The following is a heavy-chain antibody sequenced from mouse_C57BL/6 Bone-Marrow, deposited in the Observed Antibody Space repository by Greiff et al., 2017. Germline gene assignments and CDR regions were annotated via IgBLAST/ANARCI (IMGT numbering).Heavy chain of an antibody. CDR1: GYTFTSYW. D-gene: IGHD3-2*02. J-gene: IGHJ2*01. CDR2: IDPSDSYT. V-gene: IGHV1-69*01. Sequence: VKLQQPGAELVMPGASVKLSCKASGYTFTSYWMHWVKQRPGQGLEWIGEIDPSDSYTNYNQKFKGKSTLTVDKSSSTAYMQLSSLTSEDSAVYYGAREGAQAPYYFDYWGQGTTLTVSS. CDR3: AREGAQAPYYFDY.